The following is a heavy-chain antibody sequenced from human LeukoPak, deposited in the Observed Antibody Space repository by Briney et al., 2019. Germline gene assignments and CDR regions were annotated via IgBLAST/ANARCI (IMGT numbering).Heavy chain of an antibody. CDR1: GFTFSSYD. V-gene: IGHV3-48*04. D-gene: IGHD6-6*01. Sequence: RPGGSLRLSCAASGFTFSSYDMNWVRQAPGKGLEWVSYISPSSTRIDYAASVRGRFTISRDNAKNSLYLQMNSLRAEDTAVYYCARVLAREDAFDIWGQGTMVTVSS. J-gene: IGHJ3*02. CDR2: ISPSSTRI. CDR3: ARVLAREDAFDI.